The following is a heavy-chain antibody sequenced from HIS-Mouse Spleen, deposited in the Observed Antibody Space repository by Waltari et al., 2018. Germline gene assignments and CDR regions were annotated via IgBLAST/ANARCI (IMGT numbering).Heavy chain of an antibody. D-gene: IGHD6-19*01. J-gene: IGHJ6*02. CDR1: GYTFTGYY. Sequence: QVQLVQSGAEVKKPGASVKVSCKASGYTFTGYYMHWVRRAPGQGLEWMGGINPNSGGTNDAQKFQGRVTMTRDTSISTAYMELSRLRSDDTAVYYCARDSIAVMDVWGQGTTVTVSS. V-gene: IGHV1-2*02. CDR3: ARDSIAVMDV. CDR2: INPNSGGT.